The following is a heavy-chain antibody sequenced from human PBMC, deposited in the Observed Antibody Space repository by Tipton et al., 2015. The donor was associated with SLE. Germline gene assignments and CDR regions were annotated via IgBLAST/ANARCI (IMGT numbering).Heavy chain of an antibody. J-gene: IGHJ4*02. CDR2: NYHSGST. CDR1: GYSISSGYY. D-gene: IGHD6-13*01. CDR3: ARAGIAYSSSWFEYFDY. V-gene: IGHV4-38-2*01. Sequence: LRLSCAVSGYSISSGYYWGWIRQPPGKGLEGIGINYHSGSTYYNPSLKSRVTISADTSKNQFSLKLSPVTAADTAVYYCARAGIAYSSSWFEYFDYWGQGTLVTVSS.